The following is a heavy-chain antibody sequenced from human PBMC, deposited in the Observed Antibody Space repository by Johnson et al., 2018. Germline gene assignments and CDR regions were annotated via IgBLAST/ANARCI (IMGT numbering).Heavy chain of an antibody. D-gene: IGHD3-22*01. CDR3: TPAHVDSNPRDAFDL. CDR2: IKSRREGGPL. V-gene: IGHV3-15*07. Sequence: VQLVQSGGGSVRPGGSLRLSCAASGFTFINAWMNWVRQAPGKGLEWVGRIKSRREGGPLDYAAPVKGRLTISRDDSKTMLFLQMNSLRTEDTALFYCTPAHVDSNPRDAFDLWGQGTMVTVSS. CDR1: GFTFINAW. J-gene: IGHJ3*01.